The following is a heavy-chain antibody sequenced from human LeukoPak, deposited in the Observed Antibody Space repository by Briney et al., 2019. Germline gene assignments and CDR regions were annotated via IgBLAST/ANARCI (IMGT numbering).Heavy chain of an antibody. CDR1: GASISSNW. Sequence: SETLSLTCAVSGASISSNWWNWVRQPPGKGLEWIGEIHHSGSANYNPSLKSRVTISLDTSENHFSLRLSSVTAADTAIYYCARHASWFDPWGQGTLVTVSS. CDR2: IHHSGSA. CDR3: ARHASWFDP. V-gene: IGHV4-4*02. J-gene: IGHJ5*02.